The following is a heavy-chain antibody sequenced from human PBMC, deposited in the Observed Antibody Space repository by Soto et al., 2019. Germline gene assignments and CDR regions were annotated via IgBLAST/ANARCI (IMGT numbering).Heavy chain of an antibody. D-gene: IGHD3-10*01. Sequence: ASVKVSCKASGYTLTSYGISWVRQAPGQGLEWMGWIRTSNTNTNYARNLQGRVTMTTEKSTSTAYMELRSLRSDDTAVYYCARGAFGEVSFDYWGQGTQVTVS. CDR1: GYTLTSYG. J-gene: IGHJ4*02. V-gene: IGHV1-18*01. CDR3: ARGAFGEVSFDY. CDR2: IRTSNTNT.